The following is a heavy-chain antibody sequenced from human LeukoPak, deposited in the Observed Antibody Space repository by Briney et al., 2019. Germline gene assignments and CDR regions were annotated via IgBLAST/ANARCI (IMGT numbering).Heavy chain of an antibody. Sequence: GGSLRLSCAASGFTFTNYAMHWVRQAPGKGLEYVSAISSNGGSTYYANSVRGRFTISRDNSRNTLYLQMGSLRAEDMAVYYCARTADYGDYGDYWGQGTLVTVSS. V-gene: IGHV3-64*01. D-gene: IGHD4-17*01. J-gene: IGHJ4*02. CDR2: ISSNGGST. CDR1: GFTFTNYA. CDR3: ARTADYGDYGDY.